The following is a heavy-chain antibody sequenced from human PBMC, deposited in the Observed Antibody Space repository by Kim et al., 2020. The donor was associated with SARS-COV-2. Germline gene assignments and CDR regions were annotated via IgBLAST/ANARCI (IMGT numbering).Heavy chain of an antibody. CDR2: IYPGDSDT. Sequence: GESLKISCKGSGYSFTSYWIGWVRQMPGKGLEWMGIIYPGDSDTRYSPSFQGQVTISADKSISTAYLQWSSLKASDTAMYYCARRTTSYDFWSGPTNWFDPWGQGTLVTVSS. CDR1: GYSFTSYW. D-gene: IGHD3-3*01. CDR3: ARRTTSYDFWSGPTNWFDP. V-gene: IGHV5-51*01. J-gene: IGHJ5*02.